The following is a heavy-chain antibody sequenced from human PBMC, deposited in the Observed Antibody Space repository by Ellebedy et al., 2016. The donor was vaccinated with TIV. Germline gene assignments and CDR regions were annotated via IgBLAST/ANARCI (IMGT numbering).Heavy chain of an antibody. CDR1: GFSFSSYW. CDR2: MNQGGSQY. J-gene: IGHJ3*02. V-gene: IGHV3-7*01. CDR3: ARDGSYRDYLFPAHAFEI. Sequence: GESLKISCAATGFSFSSYWMSWVRQAPGKGLEWVGNMNQGGSQYYYVDSVKGRFTISRDNAKHSLFLQMHSLSAEDTAVYYCARDGSYRDYLFPAHAFEIWGQGTVVTVSS. D-gene: IGHD4-17*01.